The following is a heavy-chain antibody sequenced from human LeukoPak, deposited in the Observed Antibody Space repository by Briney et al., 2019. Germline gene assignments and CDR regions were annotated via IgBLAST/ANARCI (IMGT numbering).Heavy chain of an antibody. J-gene: IGHJ4*02. CDR3: ARAMPMVVTLPGKYYFDY. CDR1: GGTFSSYA. Sequence: GASVKVSCKASGGTFSSYAISWVRQAPEQGLEWMGGIIPIFGTANYTQKFQSGVTITTGASTSTAYMELSSLRSEDTAVYYCARAMPMVVTLPGKYYFDYWGQGTLVTVSS. V-gene: IGHV1-69*05. CDR2: IIPIFGTA. D-gene: IGHD4-23*01.